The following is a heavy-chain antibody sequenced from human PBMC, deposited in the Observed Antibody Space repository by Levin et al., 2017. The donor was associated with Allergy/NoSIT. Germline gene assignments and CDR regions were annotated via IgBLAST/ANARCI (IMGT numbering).Heavy chain of an antibody. CDR2: SYYNGRT. V-gene: IGHV4-31*03. D-gene: IGHD3-16*01. Sequence: PSETLSLTCSVSGGAFDSGAYYWNWVRHLPGKGLEWIANSYYNGRTYVNPSLKSRVTVSFDTSKNQFSLRLTSVTAADTAVYYCARDPGYSDYVWGFFDLWGRGTPVSVSS. CDR3: ARDPGYSDYVWGFFDL. J-gene: IGHJ2*01. CDR1: GGAFDSGAYY.